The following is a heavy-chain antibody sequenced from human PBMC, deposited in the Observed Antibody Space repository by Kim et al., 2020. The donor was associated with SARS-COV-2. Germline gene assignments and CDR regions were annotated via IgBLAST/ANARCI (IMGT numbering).Heavy chain of an antibody. D-gene: IGHD2-21*02. J-gene: IGHJ5*02. Sequence: SETLSLTCTVSGGSISSGDYYWSWIRQPPGKGLEWIGYIYYSGSTYYNPTLKSRVTISVDTSKNQFSLKLSPVTAADTAVYYCAGVGEVVTGGVNWFDPSGQGTLVTVSS. CDR1: GGSISSGDYY. V-gene: IGHV4-30-4*01. CDR3: AGVGEVVTGGVNWFDP. CDR2: IYYSGST.